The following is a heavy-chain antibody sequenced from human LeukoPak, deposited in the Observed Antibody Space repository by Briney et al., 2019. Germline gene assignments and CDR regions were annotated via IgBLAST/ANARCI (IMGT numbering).Heavy chain of an antibody. CDR3: AALSDSSGYSNHY. CDR1: GYSISSGYY. CDR2: IYHSGST. J-gene: IGHJ4*02. D-gene: IGHD3-22*01. Sequence: SETLSLTCTVSGYSISSGYYWGWLRQPPGRGLEWIGTIYHSGSTYYNPSLKSRVTISVDTSKNQFSLKLSSVTAADTAVYYCAALSDSSGYSNHYWGQGTLVTVSS. V-gene: IGHV4-38-2*02.